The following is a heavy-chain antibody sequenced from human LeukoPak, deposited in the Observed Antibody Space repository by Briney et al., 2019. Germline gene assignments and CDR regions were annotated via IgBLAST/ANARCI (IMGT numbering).Heavy chain of an antibody. CDR1: GYSFTSYW. CDR2: IYPSDSNT. CDR3: ARGGYTTGWYPGY. V-gene: IGHV5-51*01. Sequence: GESLKISCKGSGYSFTSYWIAWVRQMPGKGLEWMGIIYPSDSNTRYSPPFQGQVTISADKSISTAYLQWSSLKASDTAMYYCARGGYTTGWYPGYWGQGTLVTVSS. J-gene: IGHJ4*02. D-gene: IGHD6-19*01.